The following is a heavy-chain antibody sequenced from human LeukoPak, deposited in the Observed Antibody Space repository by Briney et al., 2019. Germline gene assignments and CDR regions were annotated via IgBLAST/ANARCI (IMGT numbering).Heavy chain of an antibody. CDR1: GGTFSSYA. J-gene: IGHJ4*02. D-gene: IGHD6-13*01. V-gene: IGHV1-69*11. CDR2: IIPILGTA. Sequence: SVKVSCKASGGTFSSYAISWVRQAPGQGLEWMGRIIPILGTANYAQKFQGRVTITTDESTSTAYMELSSLRSEDTAVYYCARDKRSSWTYWTWGGGYYFDYWGQGTLVTVSS. CDR3: ARDKRSSWTYWTWGGGYYFDY.